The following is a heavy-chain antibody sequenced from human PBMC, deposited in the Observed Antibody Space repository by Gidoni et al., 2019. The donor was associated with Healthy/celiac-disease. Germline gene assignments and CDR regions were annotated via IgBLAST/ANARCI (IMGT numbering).Heavy chain of an antibody. D-gene: IGHD1-7*01. Sequence: QVQLQQWGAGLLKPSETLSLPCAVYGGSFSGYYWSWFRQPPGKGLEGIGEINHSRSTNYNPSLKSRVTISVDTSKNQFSLKLSSVTAADTAVYYCARGKRYNWNYSWFDPWGQGTLVTVSS. CDR3: ARGKRYNWNYSWFDP. V-gene: IGHV4-34*01. CDR2: INHSRST. J-gene: IGHJ5*02. CDR1: GGSFSGYY.